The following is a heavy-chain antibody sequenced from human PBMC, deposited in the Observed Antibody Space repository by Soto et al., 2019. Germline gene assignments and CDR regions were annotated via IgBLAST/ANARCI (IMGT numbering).Heavy chain of an antibody. CDR1: GFTFSSYS. CDR3: ARDKQLYSSSWYPTINWFDP. J-gene: IGHJ5*02. CDR2: ISSSSSYI. D-gene: IGHD6-13*01. V-gene: IGHV3-21*01. Sequence: EVQLVESGGGLVKPGGSLRLSCAASGFTFSSYSMNWVRQAPGKGLEWVSSISSSSSYIYYADSVKGRFTISRDNATNSLYRQMNSLRAEDTAVYYCARDKQLYSSSWYPTINWFDPWGQGTLVTVSS.